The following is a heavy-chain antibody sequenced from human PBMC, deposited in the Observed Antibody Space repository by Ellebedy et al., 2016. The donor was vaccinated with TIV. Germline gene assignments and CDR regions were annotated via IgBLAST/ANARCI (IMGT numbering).Heavy chain of an antibody. D-gene: IGHD2-2*01. CDR3: ARVKKYQLQNFDY. V-gene: IGHV1-69*13. CDR2: IIPIFGTA. CDR1: GGTFSSYA. J-gene: IGHJ4*02. Sequence: SVKVSXXASGGTFSSYAISWVRQAPGQGLEWMGGIIPIFGTANYAQKFQGRVTITADESTSTAYMELSSLRSEDTAVYYCARVKKYQLQNFDYWGQGTLVTVSS.